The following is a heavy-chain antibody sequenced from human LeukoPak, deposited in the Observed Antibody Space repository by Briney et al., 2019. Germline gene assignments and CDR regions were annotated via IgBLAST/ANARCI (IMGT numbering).Heavy chain of an antibody. J-gene: IGHJ4*02. Sequence: SVKVSCKASGGTFSSYSVSWVRQAPGQGREWMGRIIQIFGTAKLAQKFYGRVMHHTDESTSTAYMELSSLRSEDTAVYYCASKHLRGYSYDPAEGYFDYWGQGTLVTVSS. CDR2: IIQIFGTA. CDR3: ASKHLRGYSYDPAEGYFDY. D-gene: IGHD5-18*01. V-gene: IGHV1-69*05. CDR1: GGTFSSYS.